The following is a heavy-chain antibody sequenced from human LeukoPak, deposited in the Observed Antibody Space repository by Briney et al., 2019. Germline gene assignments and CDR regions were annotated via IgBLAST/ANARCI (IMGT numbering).Heavy chain of an antibody. V-gene: IGHV3-11*06. CDR2: ISSSTYT. CDR3: ARDALYDILTGYVYGMDV. Sequence: PGGSLRLSCAASGFTLSDYHMNWIRQAPGKGLEWVSYISSSTYTKYADSVKGRFTISRDNAKNSLYLQMNSLRAEDTAVYYCARDALYDILTGYVYGMDVWGKGTTVTVSS. J-gene: IGHJ6*04. CDR1: GFTLSDYH. D-gene: IGHD3-9*01.